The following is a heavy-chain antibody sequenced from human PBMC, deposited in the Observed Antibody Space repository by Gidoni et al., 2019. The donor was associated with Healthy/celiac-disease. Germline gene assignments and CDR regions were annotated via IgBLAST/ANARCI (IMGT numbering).Heavy chain of an antibody. CDR2: INSDGSST. D-gene: IGHD3-3*01. Sequence: EVQLVESGGGLVQPGGSLRLWVRQAPGKGLVWVSRINSDGSSTSYADSVKGRFTISRDNAKNTLYLQMNSLRAEDTAVYYCARVGSDGLEWSGGGYYGMDVWGQGTTVTVSS. CDR3: ARVGSDGLEWSGGGYYGMDV. J-gene: IGHJ6*02. V-gene: IGHV3-74*01.